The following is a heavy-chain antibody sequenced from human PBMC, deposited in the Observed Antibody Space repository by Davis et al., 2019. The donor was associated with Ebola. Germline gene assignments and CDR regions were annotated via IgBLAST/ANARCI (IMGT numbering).Heavy chain of an antibody. Sequence: GGSLRLSCAASGFTFSSYAMHWVRQAPGKGLEWVAVISYDGSNKYYADSVKGRFTISRDNSKNTLYLQMNSLRAEDTAVYYCARTRTNSSGYSPIDYWGQGTLVTVSS. CDR1: GFTFSSYA. V-gene: IGHV3-30-3*01. D-gene: IGHD3-22*01. CDR2: ISYDGSNK. J-gene: IGHJ4*02. CDR3: ARTRTNSSGYSPIDY.